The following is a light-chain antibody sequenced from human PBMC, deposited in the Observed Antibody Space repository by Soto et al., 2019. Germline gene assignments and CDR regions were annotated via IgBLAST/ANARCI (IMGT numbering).Light chain of an antibody. V-gene: IGLV4-69*01. CDR3: QTWDIGARVV. Sequence: QSVLTQSPSASASLGDSVKLTCTLSSGHSSYAIAWHQQQPEKGPRYLMKLSSDGSHSKGDGIPDRFSGSSSGAERYLTISSLQSEDEADYYCQTWDIGARVVFGGGTKLTVL. CDR1: SGHSSYA. CDR2: LSSDGSH. J-gene: IGLJ2*01.